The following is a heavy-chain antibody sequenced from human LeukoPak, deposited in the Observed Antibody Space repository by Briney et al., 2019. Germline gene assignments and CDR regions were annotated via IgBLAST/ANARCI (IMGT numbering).Heavy chain of an antibody. CDR3: ARDLATVTTGWFDP. CDR2: ISSSSSYI. D-gene: IGHD4-17*01. J-gene: IGHJ5*02. Sequence: NPGGSLRLSCAASGFTFSSYWMNWVRQAPGKGLEWVSSISSSSSYIYYADSVKGRFTISRDNAKNSLYLQMNSLRAEDTAVYYCARDLATVTTGWFDPWGQGTLVTVSS. V-gene: IGHV3-21*01. CDR1: GFTFSSYW.